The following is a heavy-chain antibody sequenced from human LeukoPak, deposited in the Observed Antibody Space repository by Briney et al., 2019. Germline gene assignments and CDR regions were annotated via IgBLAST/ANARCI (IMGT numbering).Heavy chain of an antibody. D-gene: IGHD5-12*01. CDR2: TSYSGTT. CDR1: GGSVSTNY. CDR3: ARHSHNQVAGGWFDP. J-gene: IGHJ5*02. Sequence: SETLSLTCSVSGGSVSTNYWSWIRQSPEKGLEWIAYTSYSGTTDYNPSLKSRLMISIDASKNQFSLKLSSVTAADTAIYYYARHSHNQVAGGWFDPWGQGTLVTVSS. V-gene: IGHV4-59*08.